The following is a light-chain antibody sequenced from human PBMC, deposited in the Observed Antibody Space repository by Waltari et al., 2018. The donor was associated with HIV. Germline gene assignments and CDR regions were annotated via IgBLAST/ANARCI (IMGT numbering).Light chain of an antibody. J-gene: IGLJ2*01. CDR3: ETLDDNLNGPV. V-gene: IGLV1-44*01. Sequence: QSLLTQPPSASGTPGQRVTISCSGSSPHIGNNAVSWYQQFPGTAPKLLIYSNNPRPSGVPDRFSCSKAGTSASLAISGLQSEDEANYYCETLDDNLNGPVFGGGTKLTVL. CDR2: SNN. CDR1: SPHIGNNA.